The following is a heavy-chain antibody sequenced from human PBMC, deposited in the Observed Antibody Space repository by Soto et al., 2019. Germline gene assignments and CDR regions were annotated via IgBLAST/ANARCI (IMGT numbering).Heavy chain of an antibody. D-gene: IGHD3-3*01. Sequence: GGSLRLSCAASGFTFSSYGMHWVRQAPGKGLEWVAVISYDGSNKYYADSVKGRFTISRDNSKNTLYLQMNSLRAEDTAVYYCAKGPYYDFWSGYFPPNPGVKWYYYYYMDVWGKGTTVTVSS. CDR3: AKGPYYDFWSGYFPPNPGVKWYYYYYMDV. CDR2: ISYDGSNK. J-gene: IGHJ6*03. CDR1: GFTFSSYG. V-gene: IGHV3-30*18.